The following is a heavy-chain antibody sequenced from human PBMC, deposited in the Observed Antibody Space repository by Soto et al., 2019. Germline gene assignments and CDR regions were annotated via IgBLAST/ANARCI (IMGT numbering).Heavy chain of an antibody. CDR3: ARGRITIFGVVMRPPPRYGMDV. J-gene: IGHJ6*02. V-gene: IGHV4-34*01. CDR1: GGSFSGYY. CDR2: INHSGST. Sequence: SETLSLTCAVYGGSFSGYYWSWIRQPPGKGLEWIGEINHSGSTNYNPSLKSRVTISVDTSKNQFSLKLSSVTAADTAVYYCARGRITIFGVVMRPPPRYGMDVWGQGTTVTVSS. D-gene: IGHD3-3*01.